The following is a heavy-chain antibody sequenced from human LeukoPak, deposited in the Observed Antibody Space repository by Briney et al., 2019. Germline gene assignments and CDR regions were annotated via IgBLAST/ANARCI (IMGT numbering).Heavy chain of an antibody. J-gene: IGHJ4*02. D-gene: IGHD5-18*01. Sequence: GRSLRLSRAASGFTFSSYAMHWVRQAPGKGLEWVAVISYDGSNKYYADSVKGRFTISRDNSKNTLYLQMNSLRAEDTAVYYCARDPIQLWLMGFDYWGQGTLVTVSS. CDR3: ARDPIQLWLMGFDY. CDR2: ISYDGSNK. CDR1: GFTFSSYA. V-gene: IGHV3-30-3*01.